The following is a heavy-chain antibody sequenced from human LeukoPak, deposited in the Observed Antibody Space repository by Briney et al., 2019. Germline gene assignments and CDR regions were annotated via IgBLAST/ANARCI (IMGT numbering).Heavy chain of an antibody. Sequence: GGSLRLSCAASGFTFSSYSMNWVRQAPGKGLEGVSAISGSGGSTYYADSVKGRFTISRDNSKNTLYLQMNSLRAEDTAVYYCAKEGPGSSWSYYFDYWGQGTLVTVSS. V-gene: IGHV3-23*01. CDR2: ISGSGGST. CDR1: GFTFSSYS. D-gene: IGHD6-13*01. J-gene: IGHJ4*02. CDR3: AKEGPGSSWSYYFDY.